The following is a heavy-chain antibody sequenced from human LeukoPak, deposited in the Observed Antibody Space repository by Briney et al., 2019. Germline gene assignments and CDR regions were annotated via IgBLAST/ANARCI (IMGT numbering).Heavy chain of an antibody. V-gene: IGHV3-21*01. CDR1: GFTFISYN. J-gene: IGHJ5*02. D-gene: IGHD1-26*01. Sequence: GGSLRLSCAASGFTFISYNMNWVRQAPGKGLEWVSSISTSSNYIHYADSVKGRFTISGDNAKNSLYLQMNSLRAEDTAVYYCARDLGGVGANHWFDPWGQGSLVTVSS. CDR3: ARDLGGVGANHWFDP. CDR2: ISTSSNYI.